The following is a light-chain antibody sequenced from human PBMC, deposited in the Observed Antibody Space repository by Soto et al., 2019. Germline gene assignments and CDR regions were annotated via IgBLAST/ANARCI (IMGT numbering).Light chain of an antibody. V-gene: IGLV2-14*01. J-gene: IGLJ1*01. CDR3: SSYTDSSNSV. CDR2: QFT. CDR1: SSDLAIYNY. Sequence: QSALTQPASVSGSPGQSITISCTGTSSDLAIYNYVSWYPQQPGKAPNLMIYQFTNRPSGPSNRFSGSGSGNTASLTISGLQAEDEAGNYSSSYTDSSNSVSGTVTTLSVL.